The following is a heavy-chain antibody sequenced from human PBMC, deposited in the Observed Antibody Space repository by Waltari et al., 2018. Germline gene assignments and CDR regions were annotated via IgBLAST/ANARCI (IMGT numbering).Heavy chain of an antibody. V-gene: IGHV5-51*03. CDR1: GYSFTNYW. J-gene: IGHJ4*02. Sequence: EEQLVQSGAEVKKPGESLKISCKDSGYSFTNYWIAWVRQRPGDGLEWMGVIYPGDSDIRYSPSVQGQVTIAADKSINTAYLQWSSLKASDTAMYYCARRKAVTGTYHFDDWGQGTLVAVSS. CDR2: IYPGDSDI. CDR3: ARRKAVTGTYHFDD. D-gene: IGHD6-19*01.